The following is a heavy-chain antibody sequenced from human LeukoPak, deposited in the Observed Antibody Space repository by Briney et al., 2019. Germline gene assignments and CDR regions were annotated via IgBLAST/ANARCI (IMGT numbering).Heavy chain of an antibody. CDR1: GFSFDDHA. V-gene: IGHV3-43D*03. Sequence: GGSLRLSCAASGFSFDDHAMHWVRQAPGKGLEWVSLINWDGSLIYYGDSVRGRFTISRDNSKNSLFLQMHSLRAEDSAFHYCARDMTAHSSAVSGVPGDYWGQGTLVTVSS. D-gene: IGHD2-21*02. CDR2: INWDGSLI. CDR3: ARDMTAHSSAVSGVPGDY. J-gene: IGHJ4*02.